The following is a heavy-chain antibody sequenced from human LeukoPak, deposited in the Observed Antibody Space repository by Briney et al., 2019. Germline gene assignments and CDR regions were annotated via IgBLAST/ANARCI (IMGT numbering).Heavy chain of an antibody. J-gene: IGHJ5*02. Sequence: ASVKVSCKASGYTFTSYGISGVRQAPGQGLEWMGWISAYNGNTNYAQKLQGRVPMTTDTSTSTAYMELRSLRSDDTAVYYCARVGAFTAVAGVNWFDPWGQGTLVTVSS. CDR1: GYTFTSYG. CDR3: ARVGAFTAVAGVNWFDP. CDR2: ISAYNGNT. D-gene: IGHD6-19*01. V-gene: IGHV1-18*01.